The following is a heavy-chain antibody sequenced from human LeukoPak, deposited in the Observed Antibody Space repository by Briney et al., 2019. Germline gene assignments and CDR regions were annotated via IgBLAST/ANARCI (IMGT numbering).Heavy chain of an antibody. CDR3: ARDKSAARGYYFDY. D-gene: IGHD6-6*01. V-gene: IGHV3-21*01. Sequence: GGSLRLSCAASGFTFSKFAMSWVRQAPGKGLEWVSSISSSSSYIYYADSVKGRFTISRDNAKNSLYLQMNSLRAEDTAVYYCARDKSAARGYYFDYWGQGTLVTVSS. J-gene: IGHJ4*02. CDR2: ISSSSSYI. CDR1: GFTFSKFA.